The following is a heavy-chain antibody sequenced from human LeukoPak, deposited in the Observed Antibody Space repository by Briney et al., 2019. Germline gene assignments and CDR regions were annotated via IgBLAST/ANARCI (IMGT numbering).Heavy chain of an antibody. CDR1: GFTFSSYA. D-gene: IGHD6-13*01. V-gene: IGHV3-64D*06. Sequence: GGSLRLSCGASGFTFSSYAMHWVRQAPGKGLEYGSAISSNGGSTYYADSVKGRFTISRDNSKNTLYLQMSSLRPEDTAVYYCLKDLRDIAVAATPDYWGQGTLVTVSS. CDR2: ISSNGGST. J-gene: IGHJ4*02. CDR3: LKDLRDIAVAATPDY.